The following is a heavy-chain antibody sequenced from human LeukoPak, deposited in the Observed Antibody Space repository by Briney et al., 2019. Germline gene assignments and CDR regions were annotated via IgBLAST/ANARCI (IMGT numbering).Heavy chain of an antibody. Sequence: SETLSLTCAVYGGSFGGYYWSWIRQPPGKGLEWIGEINHSGSTNYNPSLKSRVTISVDTSKNQFSLKLSSVTAADTAVYYCARGLITFRTGYYYDSSGYYGYFDYWGQGTLVTVSS. CDR3: ARGLITFRTGYYYDSSGYYGYFDY. J-gene: IGHJ4*02. D-gene: IGHD3-22*01. CDR1: GGSFGGYY. CDR2: INHSGST. V-gene: IGHV4-34*01.